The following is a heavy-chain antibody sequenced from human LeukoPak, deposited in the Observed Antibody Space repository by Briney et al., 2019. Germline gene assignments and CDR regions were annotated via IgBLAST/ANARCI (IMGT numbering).Heavy chain of an antibody. CDR2: ISSSSSTI. V-gene: IGHV3-48*01. CDR1: GFTIRSYW. J-gene: IGHJ4*02. D-gene: IGHD2-2*01. CDR3: ARAPVPAASHFDY. Sequence: GGSLRLSCVGSGFTIRSYWMSWVRQAPGKGLEWVSYISSSSSTIYYADSVKGRFTISRDNAKNSLYLQMNSLRAEDTAVYYCARAPVPAASHFDYWGQGTLVTVSS.